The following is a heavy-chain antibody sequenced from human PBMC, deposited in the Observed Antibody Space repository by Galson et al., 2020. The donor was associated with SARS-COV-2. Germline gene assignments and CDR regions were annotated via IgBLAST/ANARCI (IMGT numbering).Heavy chain of an antibody. CDR2: VYYTGIT. J-gene: IGHJ1*01. CDR3: ARARYGTSWPESFQR. CDR1: GGSIGFYY. V-gene: IGHV4-59*01. Sequence: SETLSLTCTVSGGSIGFYYWSWIRQPPGKGLEWVASVYYTGITNYSPSLKSRATISVDPSKKQISLQLSPVTAADTAIYYCARARYGTSWPESFQRWGQGTLVTVSS. D-gene: IGHD6-13*01.